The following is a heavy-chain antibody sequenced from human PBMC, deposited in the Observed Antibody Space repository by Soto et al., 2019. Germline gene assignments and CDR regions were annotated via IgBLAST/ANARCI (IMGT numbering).Heavy chain of an antibody. J-gene: IGHJ4*02. CDR3: ARDPWAADY. Sequence: EVQLVESGGGLVQPGGSLRLSCAASGFTVSTKSMSWVRQAPGKGLEWVSVIYSGGSTFYADSVRGRFTISRDNSKNTVNLQMNSLRVEDTAVYYCARDPWAADYWGQGTLVTVSS. CDR2: IYSGGST. D-gene: IGHD3-16*01. CDR1: GFTVSTKS. V-gene: IGHV3-66*01.